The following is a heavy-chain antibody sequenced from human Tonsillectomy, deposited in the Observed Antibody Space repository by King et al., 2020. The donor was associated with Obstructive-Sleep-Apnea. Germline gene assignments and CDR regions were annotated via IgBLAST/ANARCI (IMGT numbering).Heavy chain of an antibody. V-gene: IGHV4-34*01. CDR2: INHRGST. J-gene: IGHJ4*02. Sequence: VQLQQWGAGLLKPSETLSLTCAVYGGSFSDHYWSWIRQPPGKGLEWIGEINHRGSTNYNPSLKSRVTISVDTSKNQFSLNLSSVTAADTAVYYCATLYSGTDYWGQGTLVTVSS. CDR3: ATLYSGTDY. CDR1: GGSFSDHY. D-gene: IGHD4-11*01.